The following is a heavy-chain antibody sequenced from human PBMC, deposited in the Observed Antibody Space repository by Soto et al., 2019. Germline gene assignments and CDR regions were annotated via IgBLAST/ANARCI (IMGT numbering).Heavy chain of an antibody. CDR2: IIPISETT. V-gene: IGHV1-69*01. CDR3: ARSQGSSTSLEIYYYYYYGMDV. Sequence: QVQLVQSGAEVQKPGSSVKVSCKASGGTFSSYAISWVRQAPGQGLEWMGGIIPISETTNYAQKFQGRVTIAADESNSKAYMEVGSLRSEDTAVYYCARSQGSSTSLEIYYYYYYGMDVWGQGTTVTVSS. J-gene: IGHJ6*02. CDR1: GGTFSSYA. D-gene: IGHD2-2*01.